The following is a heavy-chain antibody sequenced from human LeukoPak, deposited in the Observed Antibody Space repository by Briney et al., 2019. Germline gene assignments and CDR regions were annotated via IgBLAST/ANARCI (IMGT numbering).Heavy chain of an antibody. CDR2: ISYDGSNK. J-gene: IGHJ4*02. CDR1: AFAFSNHA. Sequence: GESLRLSCTASAFAFSNHAMSWIRQAPGKGLEWVAVISYDGSNKYYADSVKGRFTISRDNSKNTLYLQMNSLRAEDTAVYYCAKENYWGQGTLVTVSS. CDR3: AKENY. V-gene: IGHV3-30*18.